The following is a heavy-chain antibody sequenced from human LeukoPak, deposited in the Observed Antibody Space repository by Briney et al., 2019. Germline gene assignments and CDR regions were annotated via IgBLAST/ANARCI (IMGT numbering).Heavy chain of an antibody. Sequence: GGFLRLSCAASGFTFSSYAMSWVRQAPGKGLEWVSAISGSGGSTYYADSVKGRFTISRDNSKNTLYLQMNSLRAEDTAVYYCAKTSAAYDSSFEFDYWGQGTLVTVSS. V-gene: IGHV3-23*01. CDR3: AKTSAAYDSSFEFDY. CDR2: ISGSGGST. CDR1: GFTFSSYA. J-gene: IGHJ4*02. D-gene: IGHD3-22*01.